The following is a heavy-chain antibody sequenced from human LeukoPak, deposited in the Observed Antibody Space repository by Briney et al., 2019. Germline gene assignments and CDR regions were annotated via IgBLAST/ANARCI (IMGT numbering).Heavy chain of an antibody. CDR3: ARDGYSGSYYRLYYFFMDV. V-gene: IGHV3-23*01. CDR1: KFTFNNYA. J-gene: IGHJ6*03. Sequence: GGSLRLSCLASKFTFNNYAMTWVRQAPGKGLEWVSSISGSGDNMDYADSVKGRFTISRDNSENTLYLQMNSLRGEDTAVYYCARDGYSGSYYRLYYFFMDVWGKGTTVAVSS. D-gene: IGHD1-26*01. CDR2: ISGSGDNM.